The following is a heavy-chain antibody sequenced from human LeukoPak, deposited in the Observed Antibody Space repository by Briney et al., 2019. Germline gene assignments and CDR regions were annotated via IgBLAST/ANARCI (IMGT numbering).Heavy chain of an antibody. CDR2: ISSSGSTI. J-gene: IGHJ6*04. V-gene: IGHV3-48*03. CDR3: AELGITMIGGV. CDR1: GFTFSSYE. D-gene: IGHD3-10*02. Sequence: GSLRLSCAASGFTFSSYEMNRVRQAPGKGLGWVSYISSSGSTIYYADSVKGRFTISRDNAKNSLYLQMNSLRAEDTAVYYCAELGITMIGGVWGKGTTVTISS.